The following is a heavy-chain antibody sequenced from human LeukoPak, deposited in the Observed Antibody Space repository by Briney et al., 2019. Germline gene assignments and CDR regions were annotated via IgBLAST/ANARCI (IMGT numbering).Heavy chain of an antibody. CDR2: INPSGGST. V-gene: IGHV1-46*01. Sequence: APVKVSCKASGYTFTNYYFYWVRQAPGQRLEWMGIINPSGGSTTYAQRFQGKITMTTETSTSTVYMELSSLRSEDTAVYYCAGSGGFYYFDYWGQGTLVTVSS. J-gene: IGHJ4*02. CDR3: AGSGGFYYFDY. CDR1: GYTFTNYY. D-gene: IGHD1-26*01.